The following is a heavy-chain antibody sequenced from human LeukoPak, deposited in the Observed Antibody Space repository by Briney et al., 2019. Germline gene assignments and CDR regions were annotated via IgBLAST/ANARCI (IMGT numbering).Heavy chain of an antibody. J-gene: IGHJ4*02. D-gene: IGHD4-17*01. CDR1: SDFISSGDYY. Sequence: PSQTLSLTCTVPSDFISSGDYYWSSIRQPAVNGLELIGYINKKRGTFYNPPLKSRVSISIDTSKNQFSLKLTSVTAADTAVYFCAREHKSYGDYPYYFDSWGQGTLVTVSS. V-gene: IGHV4-30-4*01. CDR3: AREHKSYGDYPYYFDS. CDR2: INKKRGT.